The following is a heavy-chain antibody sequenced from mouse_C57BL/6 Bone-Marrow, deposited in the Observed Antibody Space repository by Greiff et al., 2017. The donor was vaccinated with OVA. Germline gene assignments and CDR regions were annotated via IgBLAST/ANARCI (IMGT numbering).Heavy chain of an antibody. CDR1: GFNIKDDY. V-gene: IGHV14-4*01. J-gene: IGHJ4*01. Sequence: VQLQQSGAELVRPGASVKLSCTASGFNIKDDYMHWVKQRPEQGLEWIGWIDPENGDTEYASKFQGKATITADTSSNTAYLQLSSLTSEDTAVYYCARRIYDGYYRYYAMDYWGQGTSVTVSS. CDR2: IDPENGDT. D-gene: IGHD2-3*01. CDR3: ARRIYDGYYRYYAMDY.